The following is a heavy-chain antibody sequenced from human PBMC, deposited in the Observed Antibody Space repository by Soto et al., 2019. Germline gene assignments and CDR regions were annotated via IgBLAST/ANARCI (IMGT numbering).Heavy chain of an antibody. CDR1: GGSFSGYY. Sequence: PSETLSLTCAVYGGSFSGYYWRWIRQPPGKGLEWIGEINHSGSTNYNPSLKSRVTISVDTSKNQFSLKLSSVTAADTAVYYCARGVVVVTAAQPYGMDVWGQGTTVTVSS. CDR3: ARGVVVVTAAQPYGMDV. J-gene: IGHJ6*02. V-gene: IGHV4-34*01. CDR2: INHSGST. D-gene: IGHD2-2*01.